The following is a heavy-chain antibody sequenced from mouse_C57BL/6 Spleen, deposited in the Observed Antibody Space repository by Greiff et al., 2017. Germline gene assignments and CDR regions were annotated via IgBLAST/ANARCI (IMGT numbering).Heavy chain of an antibody. CDR3: ARKGDYDYDDGFDY. CDR2: IYPGAGDT. Sequence: VQLQQSGAELVKPGASVKISCKASGYAFSSYWMNWVKQRPGKGLEWIGQIYPGAGDTNYNGKVKGKATLTADKSSSTAYMQLSRLTSENSAVYFCARKGDYDYDDGFDYWGQGTTLTVSS. V-gene: IGHV1-80*01. D-gene: IGHD2-4*01. J-gene: IGHJ2*01. CDR1: GYAFSSYW.